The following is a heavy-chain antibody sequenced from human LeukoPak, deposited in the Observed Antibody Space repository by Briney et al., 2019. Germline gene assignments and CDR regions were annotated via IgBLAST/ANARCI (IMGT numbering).Heavy chain of an antibody. CDR3: ARERRPDDYYYYYYMDV. CDR2: INPNSGGT. Sequence: ASVKVSCKASGGTFSSYAISWVRQAPGQGLEWMGWINPNSGGTNYAQKFQGRVTMTRDTSISTAYMELSRLRSDDTAVYYCARERRPDDYYYYYYMDVWGKGTTVTVSS. V-gene: IGHV1-2*02. CDR1: GGTFSSYA. J-gene: IGHJ6*03.